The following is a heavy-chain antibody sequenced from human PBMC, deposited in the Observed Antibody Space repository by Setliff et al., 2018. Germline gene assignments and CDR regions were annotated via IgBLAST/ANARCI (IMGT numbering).Heavy chain of an antibody. V-gene: IGHV1-69*10. Sequence: ASVKVSCKASGGTFAITWVRQAPGQGLEWMGGTIPLLPLPNYAHKFQGRVTMTTDTSITTAYMELNSLTSDDTAVYFCTWGPGGYFDFWGQGTRVTVSS. CDR2: TIPLLPLP. D-gene: IGHD3-22*01. J-gene: IGHJ4*02. CDR1: GGTFA. CDR3: TWGPGGYFDF.